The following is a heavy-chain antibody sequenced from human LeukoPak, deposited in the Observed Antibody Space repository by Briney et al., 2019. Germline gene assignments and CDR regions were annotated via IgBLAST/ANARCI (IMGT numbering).Heavy chain of an antibody. Sequence: GGSLRLSCAASGFTVSSNYMSWVRQAPGKGLEWVSVIYSGGSTYYADSVKGRFTISRDNSKNTLYLQMNSLRVEDTAVYYCTREDRSRGIFDIWGQGTMVIVSS. CDR1: GFTVSSNY. CDR2: IYSGGST. V-gene: IGHV3-53*01. CDR3: TREDRSRGIFDI. J-gene: IGHJ3*02. D-gene: IGHD3-10*01.